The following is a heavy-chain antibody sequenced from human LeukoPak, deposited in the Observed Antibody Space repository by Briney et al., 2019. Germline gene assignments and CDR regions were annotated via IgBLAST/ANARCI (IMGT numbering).Heavy chain of an antibody. Sequence: PSETLSLTCAVYGGSFSGYYWSWIRQPPGKGLEWIGEINHSGSTNYNPSLKSRVTISVDTSKNQFSLKLSSVTAADTAVYYCARAPTYYYDSSGYYFDYWGQGTLVTVSP. CDR3: ARAPTYYYDSSGYYFDY. CDR1: GGSFSGYY. CDR2: INHSGST. V-gene: IGHV4-34*01. D-gene: IGHD3-22*01. J-gene: IGHJ4*02.